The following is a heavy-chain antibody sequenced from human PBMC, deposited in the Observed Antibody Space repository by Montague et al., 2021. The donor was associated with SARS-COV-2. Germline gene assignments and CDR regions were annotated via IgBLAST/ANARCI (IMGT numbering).Heavy chain of an antibody. CDR2: IYYSGST. CDR1: GGSISSSTYY. CDR3: ARLGLLWFGELWN. D-gene: IGHD3-10*01. J-gene: IGHJ4*02. Sequence: SETLSLTCTVSGGSISSSTYYWGWIRQPPGKGLEWIGSIYYSGSTYYNPSLKSRVTISVDTSKNQFSLKLSSVTAADTAVYYCARLGLLWFGELWNWGQGTLGTVSS. V-gene: IGHV4-39*01.